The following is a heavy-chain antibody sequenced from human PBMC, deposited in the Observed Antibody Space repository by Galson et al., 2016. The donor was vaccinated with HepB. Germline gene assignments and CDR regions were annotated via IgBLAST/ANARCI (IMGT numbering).Heavy chain of an antibody. CDR2: IHDSGNT. D-gene: IGHD2-2*02. CDR3: ARDEGFYNGMDV. J-gene: IGHJ6*02. CDR1: SDPVTSGTYY. Sequence: LSLTCTVSSDPVTSGTYYWSWVRQSPGKGLDWIGYIHDSGNTNYNPSIKSRVTISRDTSKNQFFLELTSVTAADTAVYYCARDEGFYNGMDVWGQGTTVTVAS. V-gene: IGHV4-61*01.